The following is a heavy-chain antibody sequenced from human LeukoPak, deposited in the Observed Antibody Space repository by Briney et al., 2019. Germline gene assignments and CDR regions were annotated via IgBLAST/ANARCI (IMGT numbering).Heavy chain of an antibody. CDR3: ARAAVSTNYYYYYMDV. D-gene: IGHD4-11*01. J-gene: IGHJ6*03. V-gene: IGHV3-23*01. CDR2: ISGSGGST. Sequence: HPGGSLRLSCAASGFTFSSYAMSWVRQAPGKGLEWVSAISGSGGSTYYADSVKGRFTISRDNSKNTLYLQMNSLRAADTAVYFCARAAVSTNYYYYYMDVWGKGTTVTVSS. CDR1: GFTFSSYA.